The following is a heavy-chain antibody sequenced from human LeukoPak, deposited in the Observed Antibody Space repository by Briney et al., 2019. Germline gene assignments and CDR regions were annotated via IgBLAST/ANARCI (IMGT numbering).Heavy chain of an antibody. Sequence: GGSLRLSCAAAGFTFRRHWMSWVRQAKEKGLECVAKIKEDGSEKHYVDSVKGRFTISRDNAKNSLYLQMNSLRAEDTAVYYCARDYTGGWNDYWGQGTLVTVSS. CDR1: GFTFRRHW. CDR3: ARDYTGGWNDY. D-gene: IGHD7-27*01. J-gene: IGHJ4*02. CDR2: IKEDGSEK. V-gene: IGHV3-7*01.